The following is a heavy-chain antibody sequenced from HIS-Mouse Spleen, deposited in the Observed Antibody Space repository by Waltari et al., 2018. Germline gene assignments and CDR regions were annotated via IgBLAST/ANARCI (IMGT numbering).Heavy chain of an antibody. CDR3: AKASSGWLDY. CDR2: ISYDGSNK. V-gene: IGHV3-30*18. CDR1: GVTFSSYG. J-gene: IGHJ4*02. D-gene: IGHD6-19*01. Sequence: QVQLVESGGGVVQPGRSLRLSCAASGVTFSSYGMHWVRQAPGKGLEWVGVISYDGSNKYYADSVKGRFTISRDNSKNTLYLQMNSLRAEDTAVYYCAKASSGWLDYWGQGTLVTVSS.